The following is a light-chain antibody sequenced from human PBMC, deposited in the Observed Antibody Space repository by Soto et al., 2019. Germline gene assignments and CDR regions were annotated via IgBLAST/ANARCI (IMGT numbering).Light chain of an antibody. V-gene: IGKV3-20*01. J-gene: IGKJ1*01. CDR3: QQYVSSSWT. CDR2: GAS. CDR1: QSVSSSY. Sequence: ELVLTQSPGTLALSPWQRATLSCSPTQSVSSSYLAWYQQKPGQAPRLLIYGASSRASGIPDRFSGSGSGTDFTLTISRLEPEDLAVYYCQQYVSSSWTFGRGTKVDIK.